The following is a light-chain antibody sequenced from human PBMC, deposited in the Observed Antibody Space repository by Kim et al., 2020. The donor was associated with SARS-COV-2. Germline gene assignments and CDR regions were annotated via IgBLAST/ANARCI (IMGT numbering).Light chain of an antibody. J-gene: IGLJ7*01. Sequence: QSALAQPPSASGSTGQSVTVSCTGTSSDVGGNDYVSWYQQHPGKAPKLIIYEVSERPSGVPDRFSASKSGNTASLTVSGLHPDDEALPFRCSYAGDNLLVFGGGTQLNVL. CDR3: CSYAGDNLLV. CDR1: SSDVGGNDY. CDR2: EVS. V-gene: IGLV2-8*01.